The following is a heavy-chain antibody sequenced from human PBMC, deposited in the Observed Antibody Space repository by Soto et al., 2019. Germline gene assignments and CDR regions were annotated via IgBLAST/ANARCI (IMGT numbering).Heavy chain of an antibody. V-gene: IGHV1-8*01. D-gene: IGHD3-10*01. J-gene: IGHJ5*02. CDR2: MNPGSGNT. CDR1: GYTFTNYE. Sequence: QVQLVQSGAEVKKPGASVKVSCKASGYTFTNYEINWVRQATGQGLGWMGWMNPGSGNTGYAHKFQRRVTMTRNISISTAYMELSRLGSADTAIYYCARMAASGSVNWFDPWGQGALVTVSS. CDR3: ARMAASGSVNWFDP.